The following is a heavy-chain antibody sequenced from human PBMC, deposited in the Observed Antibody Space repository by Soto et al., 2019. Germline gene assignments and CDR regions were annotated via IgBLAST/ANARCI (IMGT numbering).Heavy chain of an antibody. CDR1: GFTFDDYA. Sequence: EVQLVESGGGLVQPGRSLRLSCAASGFTFDDYAMHWVRQAPGKGLEWVSGISWNSGSIGYADSVKGRFTISRDNAKNSLYLQMNSLRAEDTALYYCAKDIYSIAVAAVPSFDYWGQGTLVTVSS. CDR2: ISWNSGSI. J-gene: IGHJ4*02. CDR3: AKDIYSIAVAAVPSFDY. V-gene: IGHV3-9*01. D-gene: IGHD6-19*01.